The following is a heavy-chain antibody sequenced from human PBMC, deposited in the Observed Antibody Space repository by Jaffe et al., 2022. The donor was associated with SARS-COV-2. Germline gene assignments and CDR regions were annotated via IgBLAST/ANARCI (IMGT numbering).Heavy chain of an antibody. V-gene: IGHV3-30*18. Sequence: QVQLVESGGGVVQPGRSLRLSCAASGFTFSSYGMHWVRQAPGKGLEWVAVISYDGSNKYYADSVKGRFTISRDNSKNTLYLQMNSLRAEDTAVYYCAKDLFAVAAKRGGARPYGMDVWGQGTTVTVSS. CDR1: GFTFSSYG. CDR3: AKDLFAVAAKRGGARPYGMDV. D-gene: IGHD6-19*01. CDR2: ISYDGSNK. J-gene: IGHJ6*02.